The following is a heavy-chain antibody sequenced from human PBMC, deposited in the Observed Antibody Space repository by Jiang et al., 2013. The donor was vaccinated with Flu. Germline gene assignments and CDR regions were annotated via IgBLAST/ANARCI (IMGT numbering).Heavy chain of an antibody. CDR3: ASSSGWYGDGEYYFDY. V-gene: IGHV2-5*01. J-gene: IGHJ4*02. Sequence: KPTQTLTLTCTFSGFSLSTSGVGVGWIRQPPGKALEWLALIYWNDDKRYSPSLKSRLTITKDTSKNQVVLTMTNMDPVDTATYYCASSSGWYGDGEYYFDYWGQGTLVTVSS. D-gene: IGHD6-19*01. CDR1: GFSLSTSGVG. CDR2: IYWNDDK.